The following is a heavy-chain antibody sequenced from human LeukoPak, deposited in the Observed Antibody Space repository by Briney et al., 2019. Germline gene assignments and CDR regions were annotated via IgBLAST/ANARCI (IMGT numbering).Heavy chain of an antibody. Sequence: GGSLRLSCAASGFTFSGSALHWVRQASGKGLEWAGRIRSTANGYATAYAASVKGRFTISRDDSKNTAYLQMDSLKTEDTAVYYCARDRGDGYDYFWDYWGQGTLVTVSS. CDR1: GFTFSGSA. V-gene: IGHV3-73*01. CDR2: IRSTANGYAT. J-gene: IGHJ4*02. CDR3: ARDRGDGYDYFWDY. D-gene: IGHD5-12*01.